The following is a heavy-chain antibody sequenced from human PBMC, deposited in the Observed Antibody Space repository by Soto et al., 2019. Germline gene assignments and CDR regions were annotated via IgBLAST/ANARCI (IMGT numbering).Heavy chain of an antibody. CDR3: ATRPLLRGAP. CDR2: IWTSGST. Sequence: EVQLVKSGGGLIQPGGSLRLSCEASGFTFSSNDMNWVRQAPGKGLEWVSLIWTSGSTAYADSVKGRFTISRDNSKRALYLHMSSLRAEDTAVYYCATRPLLRGAPWGQGTMVTVSS. CDR1: GFTFSSND. J-gene: IGHJ3*01. V-gene: IGHV3-53*01. D-gene: IGHD3-16*01.